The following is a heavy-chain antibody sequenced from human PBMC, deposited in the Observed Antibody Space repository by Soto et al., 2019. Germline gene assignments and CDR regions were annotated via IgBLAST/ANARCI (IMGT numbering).Heavy chain of an antibody. V-gene: IGHV1-2*02. CDR3: ARELSGNCNNGVCLKWFDT. Sequence: XSVKVSCKASGYTFTCYYMHWVRQAPGQGLEWMGWINPNSGGTNYAQKFQGRVTMTRDTSISTAYMELSRLRSEDTAVYYCARELSGNCNNGVCLKWFDTWGQGTLVTVSS. J-gene: IGHJ5*02. CDR1: GYTFTCYY. CDR2: INPNSGGT. D-gene: IGHD2-8*01.